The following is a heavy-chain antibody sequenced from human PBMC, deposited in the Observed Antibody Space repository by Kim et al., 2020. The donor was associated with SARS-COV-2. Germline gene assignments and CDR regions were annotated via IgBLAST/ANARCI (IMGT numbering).Heavy chain of an antibody. V-gene: IGHV1-18*01. J-gene: IGHJ3*02. CDR3: ARVDSHQVRLSYAFDI. Sequence: KLQGRVTMTTDTSTSTAYMELRSLRSDDTAVYYCARVDSHQVRLSYAFDIWGQGTMVTVSS. D-gene: IGHD2-21*01.